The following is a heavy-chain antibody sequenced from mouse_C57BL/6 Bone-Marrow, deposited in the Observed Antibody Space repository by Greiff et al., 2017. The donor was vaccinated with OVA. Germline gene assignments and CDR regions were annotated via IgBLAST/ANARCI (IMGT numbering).Heavy chain of an antibody. J-gene: IGHJ4*01. V-gene: IGHV1-81*01. Sequence: QVQLQQSGAELARPGASVKLSCKASGYTFTSYGISWVKQRTGQGLEWIGEIYPRSGNTYYTEKFKGKATLTADKSSSTAYMELRSLTSEDSAVYFGARRGPHDYGSSYHHYAMDYWGQGTSVTVSS. D-gene: IGHD1-1*01. CDR1: GYTFTSYG. CDR3: ARRGPHDYGSSYHHYAMDY. CDR2: IYPRSGNT.